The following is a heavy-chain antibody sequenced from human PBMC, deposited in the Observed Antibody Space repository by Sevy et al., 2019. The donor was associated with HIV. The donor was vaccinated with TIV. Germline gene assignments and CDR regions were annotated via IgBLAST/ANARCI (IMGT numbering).Heavy chain of an antibody. CDR1: DYTFSTQG. D-gene: IGHD3-22*01. CDR2: ISAYNGNT. Sequence: ASVKVSCKASDYTFSTQGFNWVRQAPGQGLEWMGWISAYNGNTKYAQKFQGRVTMTTDTSTSTAYMELRSLTSDDTAVYYCARDWAPGYYYDAIGVKRDYYFDYWGPGTLVTVSS. J-gene: IGHJ4*02. CDR3: ARDWAPGYYYDAIGVKRDYYFDY. V-gene: IGHV1-18*01.